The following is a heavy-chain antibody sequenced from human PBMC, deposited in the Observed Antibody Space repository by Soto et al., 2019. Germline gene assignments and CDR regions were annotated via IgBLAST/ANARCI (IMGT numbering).Heavy chain of an antibody. V-gene: IGHV3-53*01. Sequence: VGSLRLSCAASGFSISSYYLSWVRQAPGKGLEWVSTIYAPGSTNYADSVKGQFTISKDNSRNTVYLQMNRLRADDTAVYFCARGRGIGNSYFFGYWGHGALVTVSS. J-gene: IGHJ4*01. CDR1: GFSISSYY. CDR2: IYAPGST. CDR3: ARGRGIGNSYFFGY. D-gene: IGHD1-7*01.